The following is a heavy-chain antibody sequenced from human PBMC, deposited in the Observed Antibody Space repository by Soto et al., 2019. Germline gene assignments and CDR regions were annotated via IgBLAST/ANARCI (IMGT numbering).Heavy chain of an antibody. CDR1: GFTFSDYA. V-gene: IGHV3-30*03. J-gene: IGHJ4*02. CDR3: ARGGRQWLVTSDFNY. D-gene: IGHD6-19*01. Sequence: VQLVESGGGVVQPGRSLRLSCAASGFTFSDYAMHWVRQAPGKGLEWVAVVSHDGRNTHYADSEKGRFTISRDSSKKRVKLEIASLRAEDTAVYYCARGGRQWLVTSDFNYWGQGALVTVSS. CDR2: VSHDGRNT.